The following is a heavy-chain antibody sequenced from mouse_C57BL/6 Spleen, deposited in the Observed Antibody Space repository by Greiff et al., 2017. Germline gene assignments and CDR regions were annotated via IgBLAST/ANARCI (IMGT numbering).Heavy chain of an antibody. V-gene: IGHV5-16*01. Sequence: EVKLMESEGGLVQPGSSMKLSCTASGFTFSDYYMAWVRQVPEKGLEWVANINYDGSSTYYLDSLKSRFIISRDNAKNILYLQMSSLKSEDTATYYCAREGYDYPYYFDYWGQGTTLTVSS. CDR2: INYDGSST. J-gene: IGHJ2*01. CDR3: AREGYDYPYYFDY. D-gene: IGHD2-4*01. CDR1: GFTFSDYY.